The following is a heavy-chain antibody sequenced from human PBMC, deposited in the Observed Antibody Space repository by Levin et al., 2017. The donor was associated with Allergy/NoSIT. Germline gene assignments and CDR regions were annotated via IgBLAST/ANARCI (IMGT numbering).Heavy chain of an antibody. D-gene: IGHD3-16*01. Sequence: GESLKISCAASGFTFSGYWMSWARQAPGKGLEWVANIKHDGSEKYYVDSVKGRFTISRDNAKNFLFLQMNSLRAEDTAVYYCARGAFYPDYWGQGTLVTVSS. CDR2: IKHDGSEK. V-gene: IGHV3-7*04. CDR3: ARGAFYPDY. J-gene: IGHJ4*02. CDR1: GFTFSGYW.